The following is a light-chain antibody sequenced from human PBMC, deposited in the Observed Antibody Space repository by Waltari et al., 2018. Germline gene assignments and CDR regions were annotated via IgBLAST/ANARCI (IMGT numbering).Light chain of an antibody. V-gene: IGLV2-23*02. Sequence: QSALTQPASVSGSPGQSITIPCTGTNTAVGSHDLVSWYQQHPGKAPKPIIYDVNKRPAGFPVRCSGSRSGNTASLTMSGLQAEDEADYYCCSFAHRSTYVFGSGTKVTVL. CDR1: NTAVGSHDL. CDR3: CSFAHRSTYV. J-gene: IGLJ1*01. CDR2: DVN.